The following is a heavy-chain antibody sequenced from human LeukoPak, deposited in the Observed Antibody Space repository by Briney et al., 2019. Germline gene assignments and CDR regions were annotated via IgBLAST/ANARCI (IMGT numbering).Heavy chain of an antibody. CDR2: ISSSSTI. CDR1: GFTFSSYN. D-gene: IGHD6-19*01. V-gene: IGHV3-48*02. CDR3: ARVGSVWNFDC. J-gene: IGHJ4*02. Sequence: PGGSLRLSCAASGFTFSSYNMNWVRQAPGKGLEWVSYISSSSTIYYADSVKGRFTISRDNAKNSLYLQMNSLRDEDTAVYYCARVGSVWNFDCWGQGTLVTVSS.